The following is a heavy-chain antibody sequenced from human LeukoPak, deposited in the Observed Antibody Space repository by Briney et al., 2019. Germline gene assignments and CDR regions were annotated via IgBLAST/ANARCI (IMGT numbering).Heavy chain of an antibody. CDR2: MSSGSSYI. J-gene: IGHJ4*02. CDR3: ARDRPTGASRVFVVQ. Sequence: GGSLRLSCTASGFTFSTYAMTWVRQAPGKGLEWIASMSSGSSYIYYADSVRGRFTISRDNNKNSLYLEMNNLRGEDTAIYYCARDRPTGASRVFVVQWGQGTPVTVSS. CDR1: GFTFSTYA. V-gene: IGHV3-21*06. D-gene: IGHD2-21*01.